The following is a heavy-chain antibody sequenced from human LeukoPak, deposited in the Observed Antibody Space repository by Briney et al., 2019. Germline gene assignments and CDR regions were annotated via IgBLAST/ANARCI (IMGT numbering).Heavy chain of an antibody. D-gene: IGHD6-13*01. CDR3: ARDRSLAAGNFDY. J-gene: IGHJ4*02. CDR1: EFTFSSYS. Sequence: PGGSLRLSCAASEFTFSSYSMNWVRQAPGKGLEWVSYITNSGNSKSYADSVKGRFTISRDNTKNSLYLQMNGLRAEDTAVYYCARDRSLAAGNFDYWGQGTLVTVSS. V-gene: IGHV3-48*01. CDR2: ITNSGNSK.